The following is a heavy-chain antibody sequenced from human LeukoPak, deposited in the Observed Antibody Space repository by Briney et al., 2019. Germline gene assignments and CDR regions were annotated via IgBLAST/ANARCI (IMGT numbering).Heavy chain of an antibody. CDR2: MNPNSGNT. CDR1: GYTFTSYD. J-gene: IGHJ6*03. CDR3: ARVYSSGWYYYYYYMDV. Sequence: ASVKVSCKASGYTFTSYDINWVRQATGQGLEWMGWMNPNSGNTGYAQKFQGRVTMTRNTSISTAYMELSSLRSEDTAVYYCARVYSSGWYYYYYYMDVWGKGTTVTISS. V-gene: IGHV1-8*01. D-gene: IGHD6-19*01.